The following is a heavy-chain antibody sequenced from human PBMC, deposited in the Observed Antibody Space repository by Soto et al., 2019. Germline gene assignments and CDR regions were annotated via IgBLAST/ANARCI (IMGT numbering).Heavy chain of an antibody. CDR1: GGTFSSYA. CDR3: AKGDYYYDSSGYYGY. D-gene: IGHD3-22*01. CDR2: IIPIFGTA. J-gene: IGHJ4*02. Sequence: SVKVSWKASGGTFSSYAISWVRQAPGQGLEWMGGIIPIFGTANYAQKFQGRVTITADESTSTAYMELSSLRSEDTAVYYCAKGDYYYDSSGYYGYWGQGTLVTVSS. V-gene: IGHV1-69*13.